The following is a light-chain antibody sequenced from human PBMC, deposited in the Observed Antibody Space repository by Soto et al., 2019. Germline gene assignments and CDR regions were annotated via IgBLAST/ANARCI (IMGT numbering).Light chain of an antibody. CDR1: SSDVGGYNY. J-gene: IGLJ2*01. V-gene: IGLV2-14*03. CDR3: ASFTRSVTVV. Sequence: QSALTQPASVSGSPGQSITISCAGTSSDVGGYNYVSWYQQHPGKAPRLIISDVNKRPSGVSDRFSGSKSGNTASLTISGLQAEDEADYYCASFTRSVTVVFGGGTQLTVL. CDR2: DVN.